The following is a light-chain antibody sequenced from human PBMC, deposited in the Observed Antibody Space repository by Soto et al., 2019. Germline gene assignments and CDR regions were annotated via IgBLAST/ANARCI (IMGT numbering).Light chain of an antibody. V-gene: IGLV2-8*01. CDR3: TSYAGINNFCV. J-gene: IGLJ1*01. CDR2: DVT. CDR1: SSDVGGYNY. Sequence: QSALTQPPSASGSPGQSVTISCTGTSSDVGGYNYVSWYQQYPGKAPKLIIYDVTKRPSGVPDRFSGSKSGNTASLTVSGLQAEDEADYYCTSYAGINNFCVFGTGTKLTVL.